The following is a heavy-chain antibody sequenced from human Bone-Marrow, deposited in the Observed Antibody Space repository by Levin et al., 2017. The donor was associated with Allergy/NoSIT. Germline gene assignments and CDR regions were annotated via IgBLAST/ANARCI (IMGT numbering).Heavy chain of an antibody. V-gene: IGHV1-3*01. CDR3: GRVKGNTLIHGVKNYFFYMDV. Sequence: ASVKVSCKASGYTFSSHPIHWVRQAPGQRLEWMGWINAGSGNTKYSKKFQGRVTITRDTSASTVYMELSSLRSEDTAVYFCGRVKGNTLIHGVKNYFFYMDVWGRGTTVTVSS. J-gene: IGHJ6*03. CDR2: INAGSGNT. CDR1: GYTFSSHP. D-gene: IGHD3-10*01.